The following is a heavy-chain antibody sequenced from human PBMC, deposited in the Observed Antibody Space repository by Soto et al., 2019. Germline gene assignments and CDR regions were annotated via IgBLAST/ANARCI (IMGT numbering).Heavy chain of an antibody. CDR3: ASAGVAPFDQ. Sequence: GGSLRLSCVTSGFTFSTYSMKWVRQAPGRGLEWVSSISSSSGHIYFADSVKGRFTISRDNAKNSMYLQMDSLRAEDTAVYYCASAGVAPFDQWGQGTLVTVSS. J-gene: IGHJ4*02. CDR2: ISSSSGHI. V-gene: IGHV3-21*01. CDR1: GFTFSTYS.